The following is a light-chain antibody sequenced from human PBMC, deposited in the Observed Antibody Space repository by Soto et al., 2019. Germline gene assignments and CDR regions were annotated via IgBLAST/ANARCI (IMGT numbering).Light chain of an antibody. CDR2: GAS. J-gene: IGKJ2*01. CDR1: QSVSSSY. Sequence: EIVLTQSPCTLSLSPGERATLSCRASQSVSSSYLAWYQQKPGQAPRLLIYGASSRATGIPDRFSGSGSRTDFTLTISRLEPEDFAVYYCHQSGSLYTFGQGTKREIK. V-gene: IGKV3-20*01. CDR3: HQSGSLYT.